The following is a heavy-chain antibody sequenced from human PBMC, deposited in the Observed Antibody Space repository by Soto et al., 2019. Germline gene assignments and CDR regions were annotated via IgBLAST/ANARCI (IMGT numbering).Heavy chain of an antibody. CDR2: IIPIYRAS. Sequence: QVQLVQSEAEVKKPGSSVKVSCKASGGSFGNLAISWVRQAPGQGLEWVAGIIPIYRASNYAEHFRGRISLTLDESTPTTYLQLRSLTSEDSAIYYCATDTQDGYNYWFFDLWGRGTQVTVSS. CDR3: ATDTQDGYNYWFFDL. D-gene: IGHD2-21*02. V-gene: IGHV1-69*01. J-gene: IGHJ2*01. CDR1: GGSFGNLA.